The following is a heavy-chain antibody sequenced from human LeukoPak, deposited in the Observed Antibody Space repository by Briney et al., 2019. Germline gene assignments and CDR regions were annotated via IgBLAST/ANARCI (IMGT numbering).Heavy chain of an antibody. CDR2: ISSSSSYI. Sequence: GGSLRLSCVASGFTFSSYTMNWVRQAPGKGLEWVSSISSSSSYIYYADSVKGRFTISRDNAKKSVYLQMNSLRVEDTAVYYCARACVYYDSSGSDYWGQGTLVTVSS. V-gene: IGHV3-21*01. J-gene: IGHJ4*02. CDR1: GFTFSSYT. D-gene: IGHD3-22*01. CDR3: ARACVYYDSSGSDY.